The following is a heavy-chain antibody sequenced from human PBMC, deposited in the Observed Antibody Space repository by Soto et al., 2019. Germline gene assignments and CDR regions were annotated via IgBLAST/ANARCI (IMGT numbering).Heavy chain of an antibody. V-gene: IGHV4-4*02. CDR2: IYHSGST. CDR3: ARDQAAAGRAGGGYYYGMDV. Sequence: PSETLSLTCAVSGGSISSSNWWSWVRQPPGKGLEWIGEIYHSGSTNYNPSLKSRVTISVDKSKNQFSLKLSSVTAADTAVYYCARDQAAAGRAGGGYYYGMDVWGQGTTVTVSS. D-gene: IGHD6-13*01. J-gene: IGHJ6*02. CDR1: GGSISSSNW.